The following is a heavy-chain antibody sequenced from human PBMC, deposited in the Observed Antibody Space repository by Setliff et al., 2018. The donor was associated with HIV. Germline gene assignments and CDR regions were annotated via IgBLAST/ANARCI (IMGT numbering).Heavy chain of an antibody. CDR2: ISPDGSAT. Sequence: PGGSLRLSCAASGFTFSNAWMSWVRQAPGKGLEWVANISPDGSATYYVDSVKGRFTISRDNAKNSLYLQLNSLRVEDTAMYYCARDANDFWSGYYDYYYYMDVWGKGTTVTVSS. V-gene: IGHV3-7*01. J-gene: IGHJ6*03. D-gene: IGHD3-3*01. CDR1: GFTFSNAW. CDR3: ARDANDFWSGYYDYYYYMDV.